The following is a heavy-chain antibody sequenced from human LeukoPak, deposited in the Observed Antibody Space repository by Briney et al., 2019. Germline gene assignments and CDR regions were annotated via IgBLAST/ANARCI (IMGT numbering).Heavy chain of an antibody. J-gene: IGHJ4*02. CDR2: ISSSSSYI. CDR3: ARARDGYNHFDY. CDR1: GFTFSSYS. Sequence: GGSLRLSCAASGFTFSSYSMNWVRQAPGRGLEWVSSISSSSSYIYYADSVKGRFTISRDNAKNSLYLQMNSLSAEDTAVYYCARARDGYNHFDYWGQGTLVTVSS. V-gene: IGHV3-21*04. D-gene: IGHD5-24*01.